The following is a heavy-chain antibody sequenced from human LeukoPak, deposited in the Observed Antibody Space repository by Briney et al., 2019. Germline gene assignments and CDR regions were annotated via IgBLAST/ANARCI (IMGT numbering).Heavy chain of an antibody. CDR3: ARAHGYDIGGY. D-gene: IGHD3-3*01. CDR2: ISSSGSTI. CDR1: GFTFKNAW. J-gene: IGHJ4*02. V-gene: IGHV3-11*04. Sequence: GGSLRLSCAASGFTFKNAWMSWVRQAPGKGLEWVSYISSSGSTIYYADSVKGRFTISRDNAKNSLYLQMNSLRAEDTAVYYCARAHGYDIGGYWGQGTLVTVSS.